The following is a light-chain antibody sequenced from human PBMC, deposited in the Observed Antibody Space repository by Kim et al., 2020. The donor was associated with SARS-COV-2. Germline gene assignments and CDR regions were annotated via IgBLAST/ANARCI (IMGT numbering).Light chain of an antibody. CDR2: QDS. CDR3: QAWDSSIWV. CDR1: KLGDKY. V-gene: IGLV3-1*01. Sequence: VSPGQTASITCSGDKLGDKYACWYQQKPGQPPVLVIYQDSKRPSGIPERFSGSNSGNTATLTISGTQAMDEADYYCQAWDSSIWVFGGGTQLTVL. J-gene: IGLJ3*02.